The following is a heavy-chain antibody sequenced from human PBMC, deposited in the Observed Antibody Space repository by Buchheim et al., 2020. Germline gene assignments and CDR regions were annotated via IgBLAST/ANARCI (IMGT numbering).Heavy chain of an antibody. J-gene: IGHJ4*02. D-gene: IGHD3-3*01. CDR1: GFTFSSYG. CDR2: ISYDGSNK. V-gene: IGHV3-30*03. CDR3: AREGFLGFDY. Sequence: QVQLVESGGGVVQPGRSLRPSCAASGFTFSSYGMHWVRQAPGKGLEWVAVISYDGSNKYYADSVKGRFTISRDNSKNTLYLQMNSLRAEDTAVYYCAREGFLGFDYWGQGTL.